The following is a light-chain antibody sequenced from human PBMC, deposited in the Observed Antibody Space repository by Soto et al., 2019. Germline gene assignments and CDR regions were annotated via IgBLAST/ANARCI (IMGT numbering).Light chain of an antibody. Sequence: QSALTQPASVSGSTGQSITISCTGASSDVGGYNYVSWYQQHPGKAPKLMIYEVSNRPSGVSNRFSGSKSGNTASLTISGLQAEDEADYYCSSYTSSSTPYVFGTGTKLTV. CDR1: SSDVGGYNY. J-gene: IGLJ1*01. CDR3: SSYTSSSTPYV. V-gene: IGLV2-14*01. CDR2: EVS.